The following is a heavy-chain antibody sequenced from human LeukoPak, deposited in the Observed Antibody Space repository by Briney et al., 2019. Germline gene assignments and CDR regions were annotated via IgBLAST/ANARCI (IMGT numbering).Heavy chain of an antibody. J-gene: IGHJ4*02. CDR3: ARGDGSYFDY. D-gene: IGHD5-24*01. V-gene: IGHV1-2*02. CDR1: GYTFTDYY. CDR2: INPNSGGT. Sequence: ASVKVSCKASGYTFTDYYMHWVRQAPGQGLEWMGWINPNSGGTNSAQNLQGRVTMTRDTSISTAYMELSSLRSDDTAVYYCARGDGSYFDYWGQGTLVTVSS.